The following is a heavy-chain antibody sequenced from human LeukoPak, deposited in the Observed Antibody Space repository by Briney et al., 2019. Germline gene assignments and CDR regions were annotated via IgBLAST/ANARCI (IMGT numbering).Heavy chain of an antibody. CDR3: ARKGVGALMLDY. CDR2: INPSAGST. D-gene: IGHD1-26*01. Sequence: ASVKVSCKASGYTFTRYYLHWVRQAPGRGLECMGIINPSAGSTSFTQNFQGRVTMTRDTSTSTVYMELSSMRSEDAAVYYCARKGVGALMLDYWGQGTLVTVSS. CDR1: GYTFTRYY. V-gene: IGHV1-46*01. J-gene: IGHJ4*02.